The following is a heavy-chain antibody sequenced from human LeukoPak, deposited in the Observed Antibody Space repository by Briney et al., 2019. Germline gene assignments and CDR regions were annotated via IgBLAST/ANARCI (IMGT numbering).Heavy chain of an antibody. CDR2: IYSGGST. CDR3: ARAPNYDSSGYALWGFDY. CDR1: GFTVSSNY. D-gene: IGHD3-22*01. J-gene: IGHJ4*02. V-gene: IGHV3-66*01. Sequence: PGGSLRHSCAASGFTVSSNYMSWVRQAPGKGLEWVSVIYSGGSTYYADSVKGRFTISRDNSKNTLYLQMNSLRAEDTAVYYCARAPNYDSSGYALWGFDYWGQGTLVTVSS.